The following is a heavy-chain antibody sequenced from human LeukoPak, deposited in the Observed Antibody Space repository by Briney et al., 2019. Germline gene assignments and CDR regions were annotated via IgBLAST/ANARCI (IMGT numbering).Heavy chain of an antibody. CDR3: ARADYYDSSGFLFDY. CDR1: GGSINSNSYY. V-gene: IGHV4-61*05. D-gene: IGHD3-22*01. Sequence: SETLSLTCTVSGGSINSNSYYWGWIRQPPGKGLEWIGYIYYSGSTNYNPSLKSRVTISVDTSKNQFSLKLSSVTAADTAVYYCARADYYDSSGFLFDYWGQGTLVTVSS. CDR2: IYYSGST. J-gene: IGHJ4*02.